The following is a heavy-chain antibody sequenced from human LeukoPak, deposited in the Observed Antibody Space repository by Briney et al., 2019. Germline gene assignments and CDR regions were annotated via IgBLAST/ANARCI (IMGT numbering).Heavy chain of an antibody. J-gene: IGHJ4*02. CDR2: INPNSGDT. V-gene: IGHV1-2*02. D-gene: IGHD1-14*01. Sequence: ASVKVSCKASGYTFTAYYMHWVRQAPGQGLEWMGWINPNSGDTHYAQKFQGSVTMTRDTSISTAYMEASRLRYDDTAVYYCARVLPGDYWGQGTLVTVSS. CDR3: ARVLPGDY. CDR1: GYTFTAYY.